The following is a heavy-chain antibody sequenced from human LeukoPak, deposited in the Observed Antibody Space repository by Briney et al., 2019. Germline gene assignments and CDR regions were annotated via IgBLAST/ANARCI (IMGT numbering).Heavy chain of an antibody. CDR2: INHSGST. V-gene: IGHV4-34*01. J-gene: IGHJ4*02. CDR3: ARGRGFDFWSGYYIDY. CDR1: GGSFSGYY. D-gene: IGHD3-3*01. Sequence: SETLSLTCAVYGGSFSGYYWSWIRQPPGKGLEWIGEINHSGSTNYNPSLKSRVTISVDTSKNQFSLKLSSVTAADTTVYYCARGRGFDFWSGYYIDYWGQGTLVTVSS.